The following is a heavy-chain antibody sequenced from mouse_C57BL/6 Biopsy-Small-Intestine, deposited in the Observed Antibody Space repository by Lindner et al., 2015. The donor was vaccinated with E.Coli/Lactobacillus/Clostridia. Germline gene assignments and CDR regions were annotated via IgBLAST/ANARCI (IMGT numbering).Heavy chain of an antibody. CDR1: GFSLSNSG. J-gene: IGHJ3*01. D-gene: IGHD4-1*01. V-gene: IGHV2-3*01. Sequence: VQLQESGLGLVAPSQSLSITCTVSGFSLSNSGVNWIRQPPGKGLEWLGVIWGDGTTKYHSTLMSRLSISKDNSKSQVFLKLNSLQTDDTATYYCAKNGTYWGQGTLVTVSA. CDR3: AKNGTY. CDR2: IWGDGTT.